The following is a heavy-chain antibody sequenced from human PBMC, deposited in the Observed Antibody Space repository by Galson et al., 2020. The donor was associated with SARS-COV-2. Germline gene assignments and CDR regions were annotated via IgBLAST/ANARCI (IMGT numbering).Heavy chain of an antibody. D-gene: IGHD3-3*01. CDR3: ARDYRFTIFLESYYYMDV. J-gene: IGHJ6*03. CDR1: GGSSSGANFY. CDR2: ISNSGSP. V-gene: IGHV4-31*03. Sequence: SCTVSGGSSSGANFYWRWIRQHPGKGLEWIGDISNSGSPNYNPTLKGRIIISLDTSKNQFSLRLSSVTAADTAVYFCARDYRFTIFLESYYYMDVWGRGTTVIVTS.